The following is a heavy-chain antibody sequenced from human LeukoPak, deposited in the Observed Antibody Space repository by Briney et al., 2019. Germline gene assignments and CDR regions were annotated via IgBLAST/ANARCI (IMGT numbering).Heavy chain of an antibody. CDR3: ARATAAGIDY. J-gene: IGHJ4*02. Sequence: PSETLSLXCTVSGYSSSSGYYWGWIRQPPGKGLEWIGSIYHSGSTYYNPSLKSRVTISVDTSKNQFSLKLSSVTAADTAVYYYARATAAGIDYWGQGTLVTISS. CDR1: GYSSSSGYY. D-gene: IGHD6-13*01. V-gene: IGHV4-38-2*02. CDR2: IYHSGST.